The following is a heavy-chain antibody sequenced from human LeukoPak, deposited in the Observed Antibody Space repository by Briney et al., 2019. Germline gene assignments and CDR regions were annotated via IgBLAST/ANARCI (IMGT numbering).Heavy chain of an antibody. CDR1: GFTLSNYN. V-gene: IGHV3-48*01. D-gene: IGHD2-2*01. J-gene: IGHJ2*01. Sequence: GSLRLSCAASGFTLSNYNMNWVRQAPGKGLEWVSYVSPNGYTIHYADSVKGRFTISRDNAKDSLYLQMNSLRAEDTAVYYCARGVPAAISNWYFDLWGRGTLVTVSS. CDR3: ARGVPAAISNWYFDL. CDR2: VSPNGYTI.